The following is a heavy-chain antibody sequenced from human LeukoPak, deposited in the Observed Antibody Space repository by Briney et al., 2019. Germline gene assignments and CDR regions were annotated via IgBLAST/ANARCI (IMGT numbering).Heavy chain of an antibody. V-gene: IGHV3-74*01. CDR2: IHSDGSST. D-gene: IGHD3-10*01. J-gene: IGHJ4*02. CDR1: GFTFGSYW. CDR3: ARHLPFTLVRGALDY. Sequence: GGSLRLSCAASGFTFGSYWMHWVRRAPGKGLVWVSHIHSDGSSTSYADSVKGRFTISRDNAKNTLNLQMNSLRAEDTAVYYCARHLPFTLVRGALDYWGQGTLVTVSS.